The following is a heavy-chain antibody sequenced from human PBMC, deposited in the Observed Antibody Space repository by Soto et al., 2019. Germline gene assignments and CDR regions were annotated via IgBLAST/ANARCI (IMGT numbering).Heavy chain of an antibody. V-gene: IGHV3-30*18. CDR3: AKDSSRGVNRPIIAARLDY. CDR1: GFTFSSYG. CDR2: ISYDGSNK. D-gene: IGHD6-6*01. J-gene: IGHJ4*02. Sequence: GGSLRLSCAASGFTFSSYGMHWVRQAPGKGLEWVAVISYDGSNKYYADSVKGRFTISRDNSKNTLYLQMNSLRAEDTAVYYCAKDSSRGVNRPIIAARLDYWCQGPLVTVSS.